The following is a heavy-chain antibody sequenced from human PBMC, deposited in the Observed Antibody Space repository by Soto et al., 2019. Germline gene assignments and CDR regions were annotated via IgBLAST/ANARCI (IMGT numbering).Heavy chain of an antibody. CDR1: GGTFSSYA. D-gene: IGHD4-4*01. CDR2: IIPIFGTA. Sequence: SVKFSCKASGGTFSSYAISWVRQAPGQGLEWMGGIIPIFGTANYAQKFQGRVTITADESTSTAYMELSSLRSEDTAVYYCARIPTGSGWFDPWGQGTLVTVS. V-gene: IGHV1-69*13. CDR3: ARIPTGSGWFDP. J-gene: IGHJ5*02.